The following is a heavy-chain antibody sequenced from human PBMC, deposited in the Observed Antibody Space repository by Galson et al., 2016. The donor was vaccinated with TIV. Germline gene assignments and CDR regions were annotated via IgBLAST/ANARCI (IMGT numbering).Heavy chain of an antibody. J-gene: IGHJ3*01. CDR1: GFTFDEYA. D-gene: IGHD2-15*01. V-gene: IGHV3-9*01. CDR2: ISWNGGTV. CDR3: VKTNIHLRTVVADGAFDV. Sequence: SLRLSCAASGFTFDEYAMHWVRQAPGKGPEWVAGISWNGGTVGYADSVKGRFTISRDNATESLYLQMNSLRREDTALYYCVKTNIHLRTVVADGAFDVWGQGTRVTVSS.